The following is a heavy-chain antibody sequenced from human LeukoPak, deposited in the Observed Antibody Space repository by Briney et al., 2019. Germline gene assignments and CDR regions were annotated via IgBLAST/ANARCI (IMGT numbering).Heavy chain of an antibody. V-gene: IGHV4-34*01. CDR1: DGSFSGYY. CDR2: INHSGST. CDR3: LRNFDY. D-gene: IGHD4-17*01. J-gene: IGHJ4*02. Sequence: SETLSLTCAVYDGSFSGYYWSWVRQPPGKGLEWIGEINHSGSTNYNPSLKSRVTIPVDTSKNQFSLKLSSVTAADTAAYYCLRNFDYWGQGTLVTVSS.